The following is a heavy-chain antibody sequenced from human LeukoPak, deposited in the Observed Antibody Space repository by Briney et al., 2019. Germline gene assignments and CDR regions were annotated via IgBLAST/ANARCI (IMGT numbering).Heavy chain of an antibody. CDR3: AKGRRYNILTGYYVSEVDP. V-gene: IGHV3-23*01. J-gene: IGHJ5*02. Sequence: GGSLRLSCSVSGFTFMNYAMNWVRQAPGKGLDWVSAISQVGDYIYYADSVKGRFTISRDNSKSTLYLQMNSLRAEDTAVYYCAKGRRYNILTGYYVSEVDPWGQGTLVTVSS. D-gene: IGHD3-9*01. CDR1: GFTFMNYA. CDR2: ISQVGDYI.